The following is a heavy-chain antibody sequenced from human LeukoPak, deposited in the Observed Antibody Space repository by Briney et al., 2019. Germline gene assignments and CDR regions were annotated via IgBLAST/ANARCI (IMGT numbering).Heavy chain of an antibody. CDR1: GFTFGDYY. D-gene: IGHD3-22*01. CDR3: ARIHGRSMIVVVTPWYFDY. J-gene: IGHJ4*02. CDR2: ISSSGSTI. Sequence: GGSLRLSCAASGFTFGDYYMSWIRQAPGKGLEWVSYISSSGSTIYYADSVKGRFTISRDNAKNSLYLQMNSLRAEDTAVYYCARIHGRSMIVVVTPWYFDYWGQGTLVTVSS. V-gene: IGHV3-11*01.